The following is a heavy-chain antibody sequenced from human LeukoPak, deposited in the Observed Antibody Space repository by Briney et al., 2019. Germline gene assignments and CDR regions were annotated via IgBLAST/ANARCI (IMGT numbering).Heavy chain of an antibody. Sequence: SETLSLTCTVSGGSLSTSSYYWRWLRQSPGKGLEWIGSMYHSGSTYYNPSLRSRVTISVDTSKNQFSLNLSSVTAADTAVYYCAREREGPYGYLDYWGQGTLVTVSS. D-gene: IGHD4-17*01. J-gene: IGHJ4*02. CDR1: GGSLSTSSYY. V-gene: IGHV4-39*02. CDR2: MYHSGST. CDR3: AREREGPYGYLDY.